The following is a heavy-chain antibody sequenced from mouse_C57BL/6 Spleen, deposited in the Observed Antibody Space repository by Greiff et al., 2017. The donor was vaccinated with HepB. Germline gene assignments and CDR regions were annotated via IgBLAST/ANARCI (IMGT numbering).Heavy chain of an antibody. Sequence: VQLVESGPGLVQPSQSLSITCTVSGFSLTSYGVHWVRQSPGKGLEWLGVIWSGGSTDYNAAFISRLSISKDNSKHQVFFKMNSLQADDTAIYCCASNYGLAGGFDYWGQGTTLTVSS. CDR2: IWSGGST. D-gene: IGHD1-1*01. CDR3: ASNYGLAGGFDY. J-gene: IGHJ2*01. V-gene: IGHV2-2*01. CDR1: GFSLTSYG.